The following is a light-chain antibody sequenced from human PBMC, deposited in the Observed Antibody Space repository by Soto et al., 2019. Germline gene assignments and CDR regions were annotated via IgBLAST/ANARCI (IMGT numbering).Light chain of an antibody. CDR3: QQCATSPLT. CDR1: QSVSSN. Sequence: EIVMTQSPATLSVSPGERATLSCRASQSVSSNLAWSQQKPGQAPRLLIYGASTRATGIPARFSGSGSGTEFTLTISRLEPEDFAVYYCQQCATSPLTFGLGTKV. CDR2: GAS. J-gene: IGKJ1*01. V-gene: IGKV3-15*01.